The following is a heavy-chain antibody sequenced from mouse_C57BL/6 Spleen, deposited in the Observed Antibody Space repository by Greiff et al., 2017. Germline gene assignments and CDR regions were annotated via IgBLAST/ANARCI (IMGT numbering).Heavy chain of an antibody. CDR2: IYPGSGST. CDR1: GYTFTSYW. D-gene: IGHD2-4*01. CDR3: ARSRDYYYAMDY. Sequence: PGASVKMSCKASGYTFTSYWITWVKQRPGQGLEWIGDIYPGSGSTNYNEKFKSKATLTVDTSSSTAYMQLSSLTSEDSAVYYCARSRDYYYAMDYWGQGTSVTVSS. J-gene: IGHJ4*01. V-gene: IGHV1-55*01.